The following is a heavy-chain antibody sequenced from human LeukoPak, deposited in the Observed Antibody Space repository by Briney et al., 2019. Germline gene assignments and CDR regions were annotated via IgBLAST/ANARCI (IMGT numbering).Heavy chain of an antibody. CDR1: GYTFTGYY. V-gene: IGHV1-2*02. D-gene: IGHD6-19*01. CDR3: ARAGYSSGWFPDP. CDR2: INPNSGGT. Sequence: GASVKVSCKASGYTFTGYYMHWVLQAPGQGLEWMGWINPNSGGTNYAQKFQGRVTMTRDTSISTAYMELSRLRSDDTAVYYCARAGYSSGWFPDPWGQGTLVTVSS. J-gene: IGHJ5*02.